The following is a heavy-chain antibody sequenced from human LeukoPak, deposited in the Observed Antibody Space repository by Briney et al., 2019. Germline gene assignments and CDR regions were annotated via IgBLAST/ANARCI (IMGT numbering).Heavy chain of an antibody. D-gene: IGHD3-16*02. V-gene: IGHV3-11*04. Sequence: PGGSLRLSCAASGFTFSDYYMSWIRQAPGKGLEWVSYISSSGSTIYYADSVKGRFTISRDNAKNSLYLQMNSLRAEDTAVYYCARSPNYVWGSYRYTFDYWGQGTLVTVSS. CDR3: ARSPNYVWGSYRYTFDY. CDR2: ISSSGSTI. J-gene: IGHJ4*02. CDR1: GFTFSDYY.